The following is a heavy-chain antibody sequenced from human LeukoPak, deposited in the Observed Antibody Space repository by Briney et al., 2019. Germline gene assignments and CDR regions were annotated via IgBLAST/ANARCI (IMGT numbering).Heavy chain of an antibody. Sequence: GGSLRLSCAASGFTCSSYSMNWVRQAPGKGLEWVSSISSSSSYIYYADSVKGRFTISRDNAKNSLYLQMNSLRAEDTAVYYCARGWGAAAAPPRGYWGQGTLVTVSS. D-gene: IGHD6-13*01. J-gene: IGHJ4*02. CDR2: ISSSSSYI. V-gene: IGHV3-21*01. CDR1: GFTCSSYS. CDR3: ARGWGAAAAPPRGY.